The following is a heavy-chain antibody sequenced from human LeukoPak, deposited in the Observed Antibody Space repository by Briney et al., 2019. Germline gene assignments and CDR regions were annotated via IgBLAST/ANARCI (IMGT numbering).Heavy chain of an antibody. Sequence: GGSLRLSCAASGFTFSNAWMHWVRQAPGRGLVWVSRINSDGTSTSYADSVKGRFTISRDNAKNTLYLQMNSLRAEDTAVYYCARRSQLSSSFDYWGQGTLVTVSS. CDR1: GFTFSNAW. CDR3: ARRSQLSSSFDY. V-gene: IGHV3-74*01. D-gene: IGHD2-2*01. CDR2: INSDGTST. J-gene: IGHJ4*02.